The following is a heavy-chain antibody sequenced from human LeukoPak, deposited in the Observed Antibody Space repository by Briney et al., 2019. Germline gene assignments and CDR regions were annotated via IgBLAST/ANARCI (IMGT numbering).Heavy chain of an antibody. CDR3: XXXWYRGSYRSGAFDI. CDR2: IYYSGST. CDR1: GGSISSSSYY. V-gene: IGHV4-39*07. Sequence: SETLSLTCTVSGGSISSSSYYWGWIRQPPGKGLEWIGSIYYSGSTYYNPSLKSRVTISVDTSKNQFSLKLSSVTAADTAVYXXXXXWYRGSYRSGAFDIWGQGTMVTVSS. D-gene: IGHD3-16*02. J-gene: IGHJ3*02.